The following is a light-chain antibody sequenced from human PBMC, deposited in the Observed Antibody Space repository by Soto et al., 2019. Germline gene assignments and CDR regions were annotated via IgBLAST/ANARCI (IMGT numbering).Light chain of an antibody. CDR1: KSVTSN. Sequence: EIVMTQSPATLSLSPGERDTLSCRARKSVTSNLAWYQQKPGQAPRLLIYGPSTRATGIPGRFSGSGYGADFTLTISSLQSEDFAVYSCQQYNNWPPTFGGGTKVEIK. CDR2: GPS. V-gene: IGKV3D-15*01. J-gene: IGKJ4*01. CDR3: QQYNNWPPT.